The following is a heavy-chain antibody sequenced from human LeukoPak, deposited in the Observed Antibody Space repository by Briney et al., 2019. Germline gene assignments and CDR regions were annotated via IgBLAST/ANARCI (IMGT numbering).Heavy chain of an antibody. CDR1: GFTFDDYA. V-gene: IGHV3-9*01. CDR2: ISWNSGSI. D-gene: IGHD4-17*01. Sequence: PGGSLRLSCAASGFTFDDYAMHWVRQAPGKGLEWVSGISWNSGSIGYADSVKGRFTISRDNAKNSLYLQMNSLRAEDTALYYRAKDIAGDDAGHFDYWGQGTLVTVSS. CDR3: AKDIAGDDAGHFDY. J-gene: IGHJ4*02.